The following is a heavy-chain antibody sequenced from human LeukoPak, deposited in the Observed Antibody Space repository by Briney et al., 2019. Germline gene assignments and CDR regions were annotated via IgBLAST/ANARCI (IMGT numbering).Heavy chain of an antibody. Sequence: PSETLSLTCAVYGGSFSGYYWSWIRQPPGKGLEWIGEINHSGSTNYNPSLKSRVTISVDTSKNQFSLKLSSVTAADTAVYYCARGRPTYPDYWGQGTLVTVSS. D-gene: IGHD2-2*01. J-gene: IGHJ4*02. CDR2: INHSGST. CDR3: ARGRPTYPDY. CDR1: GGSFSGYY. V-gene: IGHV4-34*01.